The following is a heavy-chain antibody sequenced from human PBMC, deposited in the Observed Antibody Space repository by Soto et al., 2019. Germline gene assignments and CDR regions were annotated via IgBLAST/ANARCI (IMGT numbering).Heavy chain of an antibody. V-gene: IGHV1-58*01. CDR2: IIVSSGST. Sequence: PVKVYCKASGYSLTSYPVHRVSQTRGKGLEWMGWIIVSSGSTNYAQKFQGRVTMTRDMSTGTAYMELSSLRSEDTAVYYCATVGTPFYDSRGFDYWGQGTLVTVSS. D-gene: IGHD3-22*01. CDR1: GYSLTSYP. J-gene: IGHJ4*02. CDR3: ATVGTPFYDSRGFDY.